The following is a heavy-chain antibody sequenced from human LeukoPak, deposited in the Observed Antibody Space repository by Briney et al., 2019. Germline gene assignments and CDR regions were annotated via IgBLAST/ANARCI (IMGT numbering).Heavy chain of an antibody. CDR1: GYTFTSYY. Sequence: ASVKVSCKASGYTFTSYYMHWVRQAPGQGLEWMGITNPNSGGTNYAQKFQGRVTMTRDTSISTAYMELNSPRSDGTAVYYCARDLGRDGYNRFDYWGQGTLVTVSS. V-gene: IGHV1-2*02. CDR2: TNPNSGGT. J-gene: IGHJ4*02. CDR3: ARDLGRDGYNRFDY. D-gene: IGHD5-24*01.